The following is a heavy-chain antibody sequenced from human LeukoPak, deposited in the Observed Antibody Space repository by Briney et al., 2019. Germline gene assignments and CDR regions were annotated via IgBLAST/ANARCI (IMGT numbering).Heavy chain of an antibody. CDR1: GLTFSSYA. V-gene: IGHV3-23*01. Sequence: PGGSLRLSCAASGLTFSSYAMSCVRQSPGKGLEWVSAISGSGGSTYYADSVKGRFTISRDNSKNTLYLQMNSLRAEDTAVYYCAKDPVTSPIGAFDIWGQGAMVTVSS. J-gene: IGHJ3*02. CDR2: ISGSGGST. CDR3: AKDPVTSPIGAFDI. D-gene: IGHD5-18*01.